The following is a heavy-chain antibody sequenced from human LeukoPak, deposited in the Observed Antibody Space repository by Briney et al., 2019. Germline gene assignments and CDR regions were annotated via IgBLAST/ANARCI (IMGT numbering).Heavy chain of an antibody. CDR1: GYTFTGYY. V-gene: IGHV1-2*02. J-gene: IGHJ4*02. Sequence: ASVKVSCKASGYTFTGYYMYWVRQAPGQGLEWMGWIDPNSGGTDYAQKFQGRVTMTRDTFISTASFTSTAYMELSRLRSDDTAVYYCARGRGINFLDYWGLGTLVTVSS. CDR2: IDPNSGGT. CDR3: ARGRGINFLDY. D-gene: IGHD3-16*01.